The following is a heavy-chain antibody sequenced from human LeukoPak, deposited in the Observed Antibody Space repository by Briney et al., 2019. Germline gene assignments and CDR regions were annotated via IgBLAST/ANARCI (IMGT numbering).Heavy chain of an antibody. CDR3: ARHGLGITMVRGESWFDP. V-gene: IGHV4-39*01. J-gene: IGHJ5*02. CDR1: GGSISSSSHY. CDR2: IYYSGST. Sequence: PSETLSLTCTVSGGSISSSSHYWGWIRQPPGKGLEWIGSIYYSGSTYYNPSLKSRVTISVDTSKNQFSLKLSSVTAADTAVYYCARHGLGITMVRGESWFDPWGQGTLVTVSS. D-gene: IGHD3-10*01.